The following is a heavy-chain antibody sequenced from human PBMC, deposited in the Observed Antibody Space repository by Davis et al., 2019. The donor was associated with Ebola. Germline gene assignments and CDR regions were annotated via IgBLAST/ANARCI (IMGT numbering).Heavy chain of an antibody. CDR1: GYSSTSYW. CDR2: IYPGDSDT. Sequence: GGSLRLSCKGSGYSSTSYWIGWVRQLPGKGLEWMGIIYPGDSDTRYSPSFQGQVTTSADKSISTAYLQWSSLKASDTAMYYCARHLGITFGGVIVSPPDYWGQGTLVTVSS. V-gene: IGHV5-51*01. CDR3: ARHLGITFGGVIVSPPDY. D-gene: IGHD3-16*02. J-gene: IGHJ4*02.